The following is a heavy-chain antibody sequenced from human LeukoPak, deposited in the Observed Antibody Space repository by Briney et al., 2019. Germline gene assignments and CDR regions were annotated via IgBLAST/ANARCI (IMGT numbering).Heavy chain of an antibody. Sequence: PSETLSLTCTVSGGSISSGGYYWSWIRQPPGKGLEWIGYIYHSGSTYYNPSLKSRVTISVDRSKNQFSLKLSSVTAADTAVYYCARVRDYYDSSGSWAFDIWGQGTMVTVSS. J-gene: IGHJ3*02. CDR1: GGSISSGGYY. V-gene: IGHV4-30-2*01. D-gene: IGHD3-22*01. CDR3: ARVRDYYDSSGSWAFDI. CDR2: IYHSGST.